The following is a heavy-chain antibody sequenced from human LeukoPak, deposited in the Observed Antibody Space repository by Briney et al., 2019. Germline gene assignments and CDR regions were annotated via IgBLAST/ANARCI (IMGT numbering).Heavy chain of an antibody. CDR2: IYYSGST. V-gene: IGHV4-59*12. J-gene: IGHJ6*02. CDR1: GGSISSYY. D-gene: IGHD2-15*01. Sequence: PSETLSLTCTVSGGSISSYYWSWIRQPPGKGLEWIGYIYYSGSTNYNPSLKSRVTISVDTSKNQFSLKLSSVTAADTAVYYCARDANIVVVVAASGMDVWGQGTTVTVSS. CDR3: ARDANIVVVVAASGMDV.